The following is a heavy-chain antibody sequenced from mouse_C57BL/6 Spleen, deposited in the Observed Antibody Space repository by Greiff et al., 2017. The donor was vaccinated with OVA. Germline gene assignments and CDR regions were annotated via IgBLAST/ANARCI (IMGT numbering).Heavy chain of an antibody. J-gene: IGHJ2*01. Sequence: QVQLQQSGAELVKPGASVKLSCKASGYTFTSYWMQWVKQRPGQGLEWIGEIDPSDSYTNYNQKFKGKATLTVDTSSSTAYMQLSSLTSEDSAVYYCARPYYGSSYDYWGQGTTLTVSS. CDR3: ARPYYGSSYDY. CDR1: GYTFTSYW. CDR2: IDPSDSYT. D-gene: IGHD1-1*01. V-gene: IGHV1-50*01.